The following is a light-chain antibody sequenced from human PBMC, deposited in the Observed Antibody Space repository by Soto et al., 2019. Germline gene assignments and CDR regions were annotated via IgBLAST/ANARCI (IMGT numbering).Light chain of an antibody. J-gene: IGLJ2*01. CDR1: SSNFGSNYD. V-gene: IGLV1-40*01. CDR2: GNN. Sequence: QSVLTQPPSVSGAPGQRVTLSCTGSSSNFGSNYDVHWYRQLPGTAPKLLIYGNNNRPSGVPDRFSGSKSGTSASLAITGLQAEDEADYYCQSYDSALYVVFGGGTKLTVL. CDR3: QSYDSALYVV.